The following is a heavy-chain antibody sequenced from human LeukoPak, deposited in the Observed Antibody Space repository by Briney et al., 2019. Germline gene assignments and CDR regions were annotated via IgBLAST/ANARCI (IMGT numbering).Heavy chain of an antibody. Sequence: SETLSLTCTVSGGSISSYYWSWIRQPAGKGLEWIGRIYTSGSTNYNPSLKSRVTISVDKSKNQFSLKLRSVTAADTAVYYCARSLFGYSGYDFPGYWGQGTLVTVSS. J-gene: IGHJ4*02. CDR3: ARSLFGYSGYDFPGY. V-gene: IGHV4-4*07. CDR1: GGSISSYY. D-gene: IGHD5-12*01. CDR2: IYTSGST.